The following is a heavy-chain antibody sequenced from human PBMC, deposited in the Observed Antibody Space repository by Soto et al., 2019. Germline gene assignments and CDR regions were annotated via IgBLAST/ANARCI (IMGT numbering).Heavy chain of an antibody. CDR3: ARDRYYSDSSGDRAFDI. D-gene: IGHD3-22*01. V-gene: IGHV4-59*01. Sequence: SETLSLTCTVSGGSISSYYWSWIRQPPGKGLEWIGYIYYSGSTNYNPSLKSRVTISVDTSKNQFSLKLSSVTAADTAVYYCARDRYYSDSSGDRAFDIWGQGTMVTV. CDR1: GGSISSYY. CDR2: IYYSGST. J-gene: IGHJ3*02.